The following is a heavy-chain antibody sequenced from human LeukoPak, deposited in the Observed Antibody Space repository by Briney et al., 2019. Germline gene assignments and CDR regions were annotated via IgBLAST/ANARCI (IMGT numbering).Heavy chain of an antibody. CDR3: ARRRCSSSSCFFDY. V-gene: IGHV3-7*01. D-gene: IGHD2-2*01. J-gene: IGHJ4*02. CDR2: IKQDGSEK. Sequence: GGSLRLSCAASGFTFSTYWMSWVRQAPGRGLEGVANIKQDGSEKYYVDSVKGRFTISRDNPKNSLYLQMNSLRAEDTAVYYCARRRCSSSSCFFDYWGQGTLVTVSS. CDR1: GFTFSTYW.